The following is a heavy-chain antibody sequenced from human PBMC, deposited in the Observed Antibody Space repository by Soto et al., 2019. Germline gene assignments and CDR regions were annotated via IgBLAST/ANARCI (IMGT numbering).Heavy chain of an antibody. D-gene: IGHD3-10*01. Sequence: EWVSGFRTSGHGGTTYYADSVKGRFTISRDNSKNMLFLQMNSLRAEDTAIYYCQTEVSFGPGGQFFDYWGQGTLVTVSS. V-gene: IGHV3-23*01. CDR3: QTEVSFGPGGQFFDY. J-gene: IGHJ4*02. CDR2: FRTSGHGGTT.